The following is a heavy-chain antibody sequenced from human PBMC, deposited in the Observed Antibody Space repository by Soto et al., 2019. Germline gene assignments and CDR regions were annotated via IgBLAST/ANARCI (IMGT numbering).Heavy chain of an antibody. CDR3: AKDSHIAAAGTVWFDP. J-gene: IGHJ5*02. D-gene: IGHD6-13*01. CDR2: ISGSGGST. Sequence: EVQLLESGGGLVGPGGSLRLSCAASGFTFSNYAMNWVRQAPGKGLEWVSAISGSGGSTYYADSVKGRFTISRDNSKNTLYLQMNSLRAEDTAVYYCAKDSHIAAAGTVWFDPWGQGTLVTVSS. V-gene: IGHV3-23*01. CDR1: GFTFSNYA.